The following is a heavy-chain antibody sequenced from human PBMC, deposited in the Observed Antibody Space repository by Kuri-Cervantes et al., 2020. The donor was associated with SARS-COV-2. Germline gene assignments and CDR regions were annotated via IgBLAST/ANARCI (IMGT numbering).Heavy chain of an antibody. D-gene: IGHD3-3*01. Sequence: ASVKVSCKASGYTFTSYGISWVRQAPGQGLEWMGWINPDTGYTNYAQKFQGRVTMTRDTSISTAYMEMSRLRSDDTAVYYCARASNDFWSGNYFDYWGQGPLVTVSS. CDR1: GYTFTSYG. J-gene: IGHJ4*02. CDR2: INPDTGYT. V-gene: IGHV1-2*02. CDR3: ARASNDFWSGNYFDY.